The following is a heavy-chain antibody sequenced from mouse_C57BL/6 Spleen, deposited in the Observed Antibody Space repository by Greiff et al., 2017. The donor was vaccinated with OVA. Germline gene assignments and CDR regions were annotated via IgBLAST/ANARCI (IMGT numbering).Heavy chain of an antibody. V-gene: IGHV1-54*01. CDR1: GYAFTNYL. Sequence: VKLQESGAELVRPGTSVKVSCKASGYAFTNYLIEWVKQRPGQGLEWIGVINPGSGGTNYNEKFKGKATLPADKSSSTAYMQLSSLTSEDSAVDFCARGDLLRGAMDYWGQGTAVTVSS. J-gene: IGHJ4*01. CDR2: INPGSGGT. D-gene: IGHD2-1*01. CDR3: ARGDLLRGAMDY.